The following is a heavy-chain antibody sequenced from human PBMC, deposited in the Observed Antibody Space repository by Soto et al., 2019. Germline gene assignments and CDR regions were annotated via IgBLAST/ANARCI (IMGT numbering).Heavy chain of an antibody. CDR3: AKAVVDCSRGGCDVTVFWFDY. J-gene: IGHJ4*02. CDR1: GFTFSSYA. D-gene: IGHD2-15*01. CDR2: ISGSGGST. Sequence: EVQLLESGGGLVQPGGSLRLSCAASGFTFSSYAMSWVRQAPGKGLEWVSAISGSGGSTYYADSVKRRFTISRDNSKNMRNRQMNSPGAEDTSIYYCAKAVVDCSRGGCDVTVFWFDYWGQGTLVTVSS. V-gene: IGHV3-23*01.